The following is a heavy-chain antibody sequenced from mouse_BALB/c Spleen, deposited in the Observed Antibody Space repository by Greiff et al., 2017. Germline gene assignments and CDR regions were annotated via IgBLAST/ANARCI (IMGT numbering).Heavy chain of an antibody. CDR1: GYAFTNYL. CDR3: ARRYYGSYFDY. CDR2: INPGSGGT. D-gene: IGHD1-1*01. Sequence: VKLQESGAELVRPGTSVKVSCKASGYAFTNYLIEWVKQRPGQGLEWIGVINPGSGGTNYNEKFKGKATLTADKSSSTAYMQLSSLTSDDSAVYYCARRYYGSYFDYWGQGTTLTVSS. J-gene: IGHJ2*01. V-gene: IGHV1-54*01.